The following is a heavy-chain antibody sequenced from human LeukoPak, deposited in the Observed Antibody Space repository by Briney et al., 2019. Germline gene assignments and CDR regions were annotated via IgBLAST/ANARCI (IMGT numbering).Heavy chain of an antibody. Sequence: PGGSLRLSCAASGFTFSSYSMNWVRQAPGKGLEWVSYISSSGSTIYYADSVKGRFTISRDNAKNSLYLQMNSLRAEDTAVYYCARDGVVVVPAATLPATKMGFDYWGQGTLVTVSS. J-gene: IGHJ4*02. CDR2: ISSSGSTI. CDR3: ARDGVVVVPAATLPATKMGFDY. D-gene: IGHD2-2*01. V-gene: IGHV3-48*04. CDR1: GFTFSSYS.